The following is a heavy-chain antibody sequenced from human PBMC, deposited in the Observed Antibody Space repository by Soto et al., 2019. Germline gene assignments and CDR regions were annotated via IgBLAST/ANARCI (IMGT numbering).Heavy chain of an antibody. Sequence: GGSLRLSCAASGFAVSNYGIHWVRQAPGKGLERVALISYDRSKKYYSDSVSRLISTSRENTKNTLYRQMNSLRADTTAEYYCTKFTGQQDYDFWSGIDLWGQGTLVTVSS. CDR3: TKFTGQQDYDFWSGIDL. CDR1: GFAVSNYG. D-gene: IGHD3-3*01. CDR2: ISYDRSKK. V-gene: IGHV3-30*18. J-gene: IGHJ5*02.